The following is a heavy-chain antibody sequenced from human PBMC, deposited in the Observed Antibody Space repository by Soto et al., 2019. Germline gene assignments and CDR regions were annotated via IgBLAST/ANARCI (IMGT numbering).Heavy chain of an antibody. CDR1: GGSLSSYY. V-gene: IGHV4-59*08. Sequence: PSETLSLTCTASGGSLSSYYWSWIRQPPGKGLEWIGYIYYSGSTNYNPSLKSRVTISVDTSKNQFALKLSSVTAADTAVYYCARRYGGTSDYWGQGTLVTVSS. CDR2: IYYSGST. D-gene: IGHD2-15*01. J-gene: IGHJ4*02. CDR3: ARRYGGTSDY.